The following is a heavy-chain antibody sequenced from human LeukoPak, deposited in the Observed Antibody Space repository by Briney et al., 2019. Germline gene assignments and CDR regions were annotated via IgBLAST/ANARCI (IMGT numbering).Heavy chain of an antibody. Sequence: GGSLRLSCAASGLIFSSYVLSWVRQAPRKGLEWVSGISGSGGSTDYADSVKGRFPISRDNSKNMLYLKMNSLRDEDTAVYYCAKNSRSGAGSGTDYWGQGTLVTVSS. J-gene: IGHJ4*02. CDR1: GLIFSSYV. CDR2: ISGSGGST. CDR3: AKNSRSGAGSGTDY. D-gene: IGHD2-15*01. V-gene: IGHV3-23*01.